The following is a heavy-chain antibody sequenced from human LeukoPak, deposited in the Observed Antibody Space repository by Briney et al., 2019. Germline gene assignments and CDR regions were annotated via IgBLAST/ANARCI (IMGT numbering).Heavy chain of an antibody. CDR1: GGSISTYY. J-gene: IGHJ4*02. CDR2: IYYSGST. CDR3: ARVSTTVVDYYFDY. Sequence: PSETLSLTCSVSGGSISTYYWTWIRQPPGKGLEWIGYIYYSGSTNYNPSLKSRVTISLDTSKNQFSLKLSSVTAADMAVYYCARVSTTVVDYYFDYWGQGTLVTVSS. D-gene: IGHD4-23*01. V-gene: IGHV4-59*01.